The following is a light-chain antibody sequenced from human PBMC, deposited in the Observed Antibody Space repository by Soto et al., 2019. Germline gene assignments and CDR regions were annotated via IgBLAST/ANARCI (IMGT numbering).Light chain of an antibody. CDR1: QSVSSY. CDR2: GAS. CDR3: QQRSNWPPT. Sequence: EIVMTQSPATRSLSPGERATLSCRASQSVSSYLAWYQQKPGQAPRLLIYGASNRATGIPARFSGSGSGTDFTLTISSLEPEDFAVYYCQQRSNWPPTFGQGTKVDIK. V-gene: IGKV3-11*01. J-gene: IGKJ1*01.